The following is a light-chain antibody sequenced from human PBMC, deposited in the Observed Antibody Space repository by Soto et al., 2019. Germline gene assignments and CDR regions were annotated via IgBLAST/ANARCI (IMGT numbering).Light chain of an antibody. CDR2: AAS. V-gene: IGKV1-9*01. CDR3: QQLNSYSIT. CDR1: QGISSY. J-gene: IGKJ5*01. Sequence: DIQLTQSPSFLSASVGGRVTITCRASQGISSYLAWYQQKPGKAPKLLIYAASILQSGVPSRFSGSGSGTEFTLTISSLQPEDFATYYCQQLNSYSITFGQGTRLEI.